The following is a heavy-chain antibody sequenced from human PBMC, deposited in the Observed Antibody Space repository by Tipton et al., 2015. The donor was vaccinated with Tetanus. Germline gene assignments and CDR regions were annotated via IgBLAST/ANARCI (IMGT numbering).Heavy chain of an antibody. D-gene: IGHD3-22*01. Sequence: LRLSCTVSGDSVSGYYWSWIRQPPGKGLEWVGYVYYTGDTNYNPSLKSRVTISMDRSKNQFSLKVTSVTAADTAVYFCTGDDYYDTSLRDYYGMDVWGPGTTVTVSS. CDR1: GDSVSGYY. J-gene: IGHJ6*02. CDR3: TGDDYYDTSLRDYYGMDV. CDR2: VYYTGDT. V-gene: IGHV4-59*02.